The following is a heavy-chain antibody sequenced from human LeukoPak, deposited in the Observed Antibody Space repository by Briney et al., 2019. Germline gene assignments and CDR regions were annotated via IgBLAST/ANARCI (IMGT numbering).Heavy chain of an antibody. Sequence: PSETLSLTCTVSGGSISSYYWSWVRQPPGKGLEWIGSIYYSGSTYYNPSLKSRVTISVDTSKNQFSLKMSSVTAADTAVYYCARTGYSSSYYKFRFDYWGQGTLVTVSS. CDR1: GGSISSYY. V-gene: IGHV4-59*12. D-gene: IGHD6-13*01. CDR2: IYYSGST. CDR3: ARTGYSSSYYKFRFDY. J-gene: IGHJ4*02.